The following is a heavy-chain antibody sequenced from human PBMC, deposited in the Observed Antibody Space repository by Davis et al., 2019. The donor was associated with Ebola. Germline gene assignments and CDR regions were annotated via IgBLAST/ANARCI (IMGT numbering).Heavy chain of an antibody. Sequence: GESLKISCAASGFTFSDYYMSWIRQAPGKGLEWVSYISSSGSTIYYADSVKGRFTISRDNAKNSLYLQMNSLRAEDTAVYYCARDLSPPYPYYYYGMDVWGQGTTVTVSS. CDR3: ARDLSPPYPYYYYGMDV. CDR1: GFTFSDYY. CDR2: ISSSGSTI. D-gene: IGHD2/OR15-2a*01. J-gene: IGHJ6*02. V-gene: IGHV3-11*01.